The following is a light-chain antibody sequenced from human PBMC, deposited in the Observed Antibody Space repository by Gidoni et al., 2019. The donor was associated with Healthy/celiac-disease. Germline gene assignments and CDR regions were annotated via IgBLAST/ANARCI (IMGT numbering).Light chain of an antibody. V-gene: IGKV1-39*01. Sequence: VGDRVTITCRASQSISSYLNWYQQKPGKAPKLLIYAASSLQSGVPSRFSGSGSGTDFTLTISSLQPEDFATYYCQQSYSTPRTFGQGTKVAIK. CDR1: QSISSY. J-gene: IGKJ1*01. CDR2: AAS. CDR3: QQSYSTPRT.